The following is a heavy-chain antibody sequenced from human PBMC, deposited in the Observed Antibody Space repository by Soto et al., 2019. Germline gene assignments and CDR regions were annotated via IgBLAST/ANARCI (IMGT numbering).Heavy chain of an antibody. Sequence: ASVKVSCEASGYRFTNYYLHWVRQAPGQGLEWMGIINPSSAYTNYAQRFQGRVTMTSDTSTSTGHMELSSLRSEDTAVYYCARADCTGGTSCSRLDFWGRGTLVTVSS. V-gene: IGHV1-46*03. D-gene: IGHD2-8*02. CDR1: GYRFTNYY. CDR3: ARADCTGGTSCSRLDF. J-gene: IGHJ4*01. CDR2: INPSSAYT.